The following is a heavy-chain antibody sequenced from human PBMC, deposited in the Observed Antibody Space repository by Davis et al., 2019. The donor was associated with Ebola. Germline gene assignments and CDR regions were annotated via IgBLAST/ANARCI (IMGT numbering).Heavy chain of an antibody. J-gene: IGHJ6*03. CDR2: IYYSGST. CDR1: GGSISSHY. V-gene: IGHV4-59*11. Sequence: PSETLSLTCTVSGGSISSHYWSWIRQPPGKGLEWIGYIYYSGSTNYNPSLKSRVTISVDTSKNQFSLKLSSVTAADTAVYYCARVVQLLYGYYYYYMDVWGKGTTVTVSS. CDR3: ARVVQLLYGYYYYYMDV. D-gene: IGHD2-2*02.